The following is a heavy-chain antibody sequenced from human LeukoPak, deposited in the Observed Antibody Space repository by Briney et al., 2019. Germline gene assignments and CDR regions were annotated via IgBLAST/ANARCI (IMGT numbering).Heavy chain of an antibody. V-gene: IGHV4-59*08. Sequence: PSETLSLTCTVSGGSISSYYWSWIRQPPGKGLEWIGYIYYSGSTNYNPSLKSRVTISVDTSKNQFSLKLSSVTAADTAVYYCARHVPYSGSYQAPWGQGTLVTVSS. CDR2: IYYSGST. J-gene: IGHJ5*02. D-gene: IGHD1-26*01. CDR3: ARHVPYSGSYQAP. CDR1: GGSISSYY.